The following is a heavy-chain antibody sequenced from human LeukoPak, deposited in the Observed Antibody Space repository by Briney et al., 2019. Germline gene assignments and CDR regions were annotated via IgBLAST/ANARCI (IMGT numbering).Heavy chain of an antibody. Sequence: PGGSLRLSCAASGLTFRNSVMSWVRQAPGKGLEWVSSITASGGSTYYADSVKGRFTVSRDNSKNTLYLQMNSLTVENTAVYYCAPGSNWPGYFDYWGQGTLVTVSS. J-gene: IGHJ4*02. D-gene: IGHD1-26*01. CDR3: APGSNWPGYFDY. CDR1: GLTFRNSV. CDR2: ITASGGST. V-gene: IGHV3-23*01.